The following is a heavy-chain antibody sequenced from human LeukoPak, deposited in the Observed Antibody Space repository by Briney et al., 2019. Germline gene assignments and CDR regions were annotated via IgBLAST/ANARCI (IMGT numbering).Heavy chain of an antibody. Sequence: SETLSLTCTVSGGSVSSSSYYWGWIRQPPGKGLEWIGSIYYSGSTYYNPSLKSRVTISVDTSKNQFSLKLSSVTAADTAVYYCARGKRGYSYGYSGNWFDPWGQGTLVTVSS. CDR1: GGSVSSSSYY. CDR2: IYYSGST. V-gene: IGHV4-39*07. D-gene: IGHD5-18*01. CDR3: ARGKRGYSYGYSGNWFDP. J-gene: IGHJ5*02.